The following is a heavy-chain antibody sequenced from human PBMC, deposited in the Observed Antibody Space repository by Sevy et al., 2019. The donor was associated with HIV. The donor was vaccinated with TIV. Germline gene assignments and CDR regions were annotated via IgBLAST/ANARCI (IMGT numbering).Heavy chain of an antibody. CDR3: ARVEGDCSSTSCYLSYYYYYYGMDV. J-gene: IGHJ6*02. D-gene: IGHD2-2*01. V-gene: IGHV3-30*04. Sequence: GGSLRLSCAASGFTFSSYAMHWVRQAPGKGLEWVAVISYDGSNKYYADSVKGRFTISRDNSKNTLYLQMNSLRAEDMAVYYRARVEGDCSSTSCYLSYYYYYYGMDVWGQGTTVTVSS. CDR1: GFTFSSYA. CDR2: ISYDGSNK.